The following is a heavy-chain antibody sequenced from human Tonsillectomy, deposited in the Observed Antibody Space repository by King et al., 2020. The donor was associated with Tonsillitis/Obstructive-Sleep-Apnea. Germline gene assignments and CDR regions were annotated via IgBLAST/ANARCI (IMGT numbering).Heavy chain of an antibody. D-gene: IGHD2-2*01. CDR2: IKSKTDGGTT. V-gene: IGHV3-15*01. Sequence: VQLVESGGGLVKPGGSLRLSCAASGFTFSNAWMSWVRQAPGKGLEWVGRIKSKTDGGTTDYAAPVKGRFTISRDDSKHTLYLQMNSLKTEETAVYYCTTGERYWSSTSCYDYYYYYMDVWGKGTTVTVSS. CDR3: TTGERYWSSTSCYDYYYYYMDV. CDR1: GFTFSNAW. J-gene: IGHJ6*03.